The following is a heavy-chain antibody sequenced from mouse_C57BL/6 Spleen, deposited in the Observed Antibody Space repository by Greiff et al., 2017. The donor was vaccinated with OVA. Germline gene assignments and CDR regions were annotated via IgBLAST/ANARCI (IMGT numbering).Heavy chain of an antibody. CDR2: IYPGRGNT. J-gene: IGHJ4*01. Sequence: QVQLQQSGPELVKPGASVKISCKASGYSFTSYYIHWVKQRPGQGLEWIGWIYPGRGNTKYNEKFKGKATLTADTSSSTAYMQLSSLTSEDAAVYDGARWTDYYGSSYAMDYWGQGTSVTVSS. D-gene: IGHD1-1*01. CDR3: ARWTDYYGSSYAMDY. V-gene: IGHV1-66*01. CDR1: GYSFTSYY.